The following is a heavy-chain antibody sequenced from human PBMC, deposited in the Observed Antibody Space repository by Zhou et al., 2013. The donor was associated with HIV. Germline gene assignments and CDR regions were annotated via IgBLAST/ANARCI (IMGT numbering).Heavy chain of an antibody. V-gene: IGHV1-18*01. J-gene: IGHJ5*02. CDR1: GYTFTSYG. CDR3: ARDLSITMVRGVIMPPGWFDP. D-gene: IGHD3-10*01. CDR2: ISAYNGNT. Sequence: QVQLVQSGAEVKKPGASVKVSCKASGYTFTSYGISWVRQAPGQGLEWMGWISAYNGNTNYAQKLQGRVTMTTDTSTSTAYMELRSLRSDDTAVYYCARDLSITMVRGVIMPPGWFDPWGQGTLVTVSS.